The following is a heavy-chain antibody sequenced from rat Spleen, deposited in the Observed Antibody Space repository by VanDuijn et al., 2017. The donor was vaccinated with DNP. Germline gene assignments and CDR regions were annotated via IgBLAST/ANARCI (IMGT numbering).Heavy chain of an antibody. Sequence: EVQLVESGGGLVQPGRSLKLSCAVSGFTFSNHGMAWVRQAPTKGLEWVASISTGGGNTYYRDSVKGRFTISRDNAKSSLYLQMDSLRSEDTATYYCARSGRSFDYWGQGVMVTVSS. J-gene: IGHJ2*01. V-gene: IGHV5S13*01. D-gene: IGHD5-1*01. CDR1: GFTFSNHG. CDR3: ARSGRSFDY. CDR2: ISTGGGNT.